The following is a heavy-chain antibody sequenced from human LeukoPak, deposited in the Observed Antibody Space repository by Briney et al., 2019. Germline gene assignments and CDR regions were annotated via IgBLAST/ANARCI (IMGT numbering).Heavy chain of an antibody. V-gene: IGHV4-61*02. CDR3: ARATETGAAAGTGWFDP. CDR2: IYTSGST. J-gene: IGHJ5*02. CDR1: GGSISSGSYY. D-gene: IGHD6-13*01. Sequence: SQTLSLTCTVSGGSISSGSYYWSWIRRPAGKGLEWIGRIYTSGSTNYNPSLKSRVTISVDTSKNQFSLKLSSVTAADTAVYYCARATETGAAAGTGWFDPWGQGTLVTVSS.